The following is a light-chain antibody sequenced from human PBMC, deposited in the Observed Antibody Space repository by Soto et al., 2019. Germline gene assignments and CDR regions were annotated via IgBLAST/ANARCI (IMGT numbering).Light chain of an antibody. V-gene: IGKV1-39*01. CDR1: QRISSY. CDR3: QQTYDIPIT. J-gene: IGKJ5*01. Sequence: DIQMTQSPSLSASVGDRVTITCRASQRISSYLNWYQQKPGKAPKLLIYGVSSLHSGVPSRFTGSGSGIDLTLTITSLQPEDFAIYYCQQTYDIPITFGQGTRLEIK. CDR2: GVS.